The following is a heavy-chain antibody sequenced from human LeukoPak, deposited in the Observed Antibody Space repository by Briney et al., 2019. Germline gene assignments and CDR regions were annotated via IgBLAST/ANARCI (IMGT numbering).Heavy chain of an antibody. V-gene: IGHV4-34*01. CDR2: INHSGST. D-gene: IGHD3-9*01. Sequence: SETLSLTCAVYGGSFSGYYWSWIRQPPGKGLEWIGEINHSGSTNYNPSLKSRVTISVDTSKNQFSLKLSSVTAADTAVYYRARGRYFDFDYWGRGTLVTVSS. J-gene: IGHJ4*02. CDR3: ARGRYFDFDY. CDR1: GGSFSGYY.